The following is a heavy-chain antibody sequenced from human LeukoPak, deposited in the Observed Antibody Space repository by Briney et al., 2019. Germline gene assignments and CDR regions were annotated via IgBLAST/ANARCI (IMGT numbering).Heavy chain of an antibody. V-gene: IGHV1-8*01. CDR2: MNPNSGNT. CDR1: GYTFTSYD. CDR3: ARGPPPPRYFDWLPMNLYFDY. D-gene: IGHD3-9*01. J-gene: IGHJ4*02. Sequence: GASVKVSCKASGYTFTSYDINWVRQATGQGLEWMGWMNPNSGNTGYAQKFQGRVTMTRNTSISTAYMELSSLRSEDTAVYYCARGPPPPRYFDWLPMNLYFDYWGQGTLVTVSS.